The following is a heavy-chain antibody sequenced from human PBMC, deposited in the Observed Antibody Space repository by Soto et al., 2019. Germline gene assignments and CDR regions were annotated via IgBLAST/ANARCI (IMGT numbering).Heavy chain of an antibody. CDR2: IKSKTDGGTT. Sequence: GGSLRLSCAASGFTFSNAWMSWVRQAPGKGLEWVGRIKSKTDGGTTDYAAPVKGRFTISRDDSKNTLYLQMNSLKTEDTAVYYCTTEPPPGIAAAGTEMSGFDYWGQGTLVTVSS. J-gene: IGHJ4*02. D-gene: IGHD6-13*01. V-gene: IGHV3-15*01. CDR1: GFTFSNAW. CDR3: TTEPPPGIAAAGTEMSGFDY.